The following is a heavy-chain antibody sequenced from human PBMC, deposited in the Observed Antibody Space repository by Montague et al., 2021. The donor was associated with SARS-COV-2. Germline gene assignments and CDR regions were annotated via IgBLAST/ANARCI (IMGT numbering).Heavy chain of an antibody. J-gene: IGHJ4*02. CDR2: IWYDGSNK. Sequence: SLRLSCAASGFTFSSYGMHWVRQAPGRGLEWVAVIWYDGSNKYYADSVKGRFTISRDNSKSTLYLQMNSLRAEDTAVYYCARDNAVAGSDPPTDYWGQGT. D-gene: IGHD6-19*01. CDR3: ARDNAVAGSDPPTDY. V-gene: IGHV3-33*01. CDR1: GFTFSSYG.